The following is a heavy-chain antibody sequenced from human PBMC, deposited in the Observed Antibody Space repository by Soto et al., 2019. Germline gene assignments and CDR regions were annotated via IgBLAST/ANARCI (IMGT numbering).Heavy chain of an antibody. CDR3: ARRSSSFFQRRGFDY. D-gene: IGHD6-13*01. CDR2: INHSGST. J-gene: IGHJ4*02. Sequence: SETLSLTCAVYGGSFSGYYWSWIRQPPGKGLEWIGEINHSGSTNYNPSLKSRVTISVDTSKNQFSLKLSSVTAADTAVYYCARRSSSFFQRRGFDYWGQGTLVTVSS. CDR1: GGSFSGYY. V-gene: IGHV4-34*01.